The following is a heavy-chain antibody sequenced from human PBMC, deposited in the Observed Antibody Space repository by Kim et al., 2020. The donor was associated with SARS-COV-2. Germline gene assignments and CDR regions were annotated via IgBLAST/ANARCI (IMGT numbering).Heavy chain of an antibody. D-gene: IGHD3-10*01. Sequence: KGRVTISRDNAKNSLYLQMNSLRAEDTAVYYCASSSAKYYYGSGSYEDYWGQGTLVTVSS. J-gene: IGHJ4*02. CDR3: ASSSAKYYYGSGSYEDY. V-gene: IGHV3-21*06.